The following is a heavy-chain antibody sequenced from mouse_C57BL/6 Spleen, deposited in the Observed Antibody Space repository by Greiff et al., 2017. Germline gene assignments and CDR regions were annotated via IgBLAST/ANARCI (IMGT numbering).Heavy chain of an antibody. CDR3: ARGLLRDYYAMDY. V-gene: IGHV1-82*01. CDR2: IYPGDGDT. J-gene: IGHJ4*01. CDR1: GYAFSSSW. D-gene: IGHD1-1*01. Sequence: QVQLKESGPELVKPGASVKISCKASGYAFSSSWMNWVKQRPGKGLEWIGRIYPGDGDTNYNGKFKGKATLTADKSSSTAYMQLSSLTSEDSAVYFCARGLLRDYYAMDYWGQGTSVTVSS.